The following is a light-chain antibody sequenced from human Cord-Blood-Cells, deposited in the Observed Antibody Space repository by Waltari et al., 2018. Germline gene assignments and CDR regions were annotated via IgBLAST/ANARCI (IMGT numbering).Light chain of an antibody. CDR3: SSYTSSSTLV. CDR1: SRDVGGYNY. J-gene: IGLJ1*01. V-gene: IGLV2-14*01. Sequence: QSALPQPASVSGSPGQSITISCTGTSRDVGGYNYVSWYQQHPGKAPKLMIYDVSNRPSGVSNRFSGSKSGNTASLTISGLQAEDEADYYCSSYTSSSTLVFGTGTKVTVL. CDR2: DVS.